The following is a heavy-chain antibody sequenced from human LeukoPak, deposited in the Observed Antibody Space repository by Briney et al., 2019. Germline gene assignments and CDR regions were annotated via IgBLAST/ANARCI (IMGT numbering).Heavy chain of an antibody. D-gene: IGHD3-22*01. CDR1: GFTFSSYA. CDR2: ISGSGGST. J-gene: IGHJ1*01. Sequence: GGSLRLSCAASGFTFSSYAMSWVRQAPGKGLEWVSAISGSGGSTYYADSVKGRFTISRDNSKNTLYLQMNSLRAEDTAVYYCAKGEEGYDSSGYYEYFQHWGQGTLVTVSS. V-gene: IGHV3-23*01. CDR3: AKGEEGYDSSGYYEYFQH.